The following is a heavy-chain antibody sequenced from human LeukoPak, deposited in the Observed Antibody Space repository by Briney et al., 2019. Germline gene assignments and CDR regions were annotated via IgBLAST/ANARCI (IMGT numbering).Heavy chain of an antibody. CDR1: GFTVSNNF. V-gene: IGHV3-66*01. D-gene: IGHD3-10*01. CDR3: AGKSDSLMVRGGDC. Sequence: QPGGSLRLTCAASGFTVSNNFMTWVRQAPGKGPECVSVIYSGGNTYYADSVKGRFTISRDNSKNTLYLQMNSLRAEDTAVYYCAGKSDSLMVRGGDCWGQGALVTVSS. J-gene: IGHJ4*02. CDR2: IYSGGNT.